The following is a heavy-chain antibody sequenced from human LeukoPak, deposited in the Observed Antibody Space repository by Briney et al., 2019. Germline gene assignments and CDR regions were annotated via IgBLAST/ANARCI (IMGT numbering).Heavy chain of an antibody. J-gene: IGHJ4*02. CDR3: ARDLGRSGSYYFDY. V-gene: IGHV3-66*01. CDR2: IYSGGST. Sequence: GGSLRVSCAASGFTVSSNYMSWVRQAPGKVLERVSVIYSGGSTYYADSVKGRFTISRDNSKNTLYLQMNSLRAEDTAVYYCARDLGRSGSYYFDYWGQGTLVTVSS. CDR1: GFTVSSNY. D-gene: IGHD1-26*01.